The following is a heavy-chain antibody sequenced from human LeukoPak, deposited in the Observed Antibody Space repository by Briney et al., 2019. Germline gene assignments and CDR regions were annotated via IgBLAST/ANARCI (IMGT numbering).Heavy chain of an antibody. D-gene: IGHD2-8*01. CDR2: IRYDGSNK. CDR1: GFTFSSYG. CDR3: AKDRSIVLMVYAISY. Sequence: GGSLTLSCAASGFTFSSYGTRWVRHAPGRGLGWVAFIRYDGSNKYYAESVKGRFTISRDNSKNTLYLQMNSLRAEDTAVYYCAKDRSIVLMVYAISYWGEGTLVTVSS. V-gene: IGHV3-30*02. J-gene: IGHJ4*02.